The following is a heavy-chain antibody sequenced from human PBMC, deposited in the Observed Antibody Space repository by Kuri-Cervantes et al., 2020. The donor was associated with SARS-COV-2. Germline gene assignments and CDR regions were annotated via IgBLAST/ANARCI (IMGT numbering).Heavy chain of an antibody. J-gene: IGHJ6*02. D-gene: IGHD3-10*01. CDR1: GFTFNSYW. CDR2: IKQDGSEK. CDR3: AKGVVGVGYSVPLQGSGEPYGMDV. V-gene: IGHV3-7*03. Sequence: GESLKISCAASGFTFNSYWMTWVRQAPGRGLEWVANIKQDGSEKYYADSVEGRFTISRDNPRNSLYLQMSSLTAEDTAVYYCAKGVVGVGYSVPLQGSGEPYGMDVWGQGTTVTVSS.